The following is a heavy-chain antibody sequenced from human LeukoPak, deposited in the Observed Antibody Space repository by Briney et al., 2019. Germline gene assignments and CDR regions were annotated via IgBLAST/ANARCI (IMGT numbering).Heavy chain of an antibody. Sequence: ASVKVSCKASGGTFSSYAISWVRQAPGQGLEWMGRIIPIFGTANYAQKFQGRVTITTDESTSTAYMELSSLRSEDTAVYYCASSRCILTECYYYMDVWGKGTTVTVSS. CDR1: GGTFSSYA. CDR2: IIPIFGTA. CDR3: ASSRCILTECYYYMDV. D-gene: IGHD3-9*01. J-gene: IGHJ6*03. V-gene: IGHV1-69*05.